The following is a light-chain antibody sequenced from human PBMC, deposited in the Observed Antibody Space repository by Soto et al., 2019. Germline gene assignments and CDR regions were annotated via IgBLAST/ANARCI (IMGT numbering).Light chain of an antibody. CDR3: QQYDDLPYT. Sequence: DVQLTQSPSSLSAFVGARITITCQASQDIDNYLNWFQQKVGEAPKLLINDAAELEAGVPSRFGGSRSGTEFTLTISSLQPEDTAAYYCQQYDDLPYTFGQGTKVEIK. J-gene: IGKJ2*01. CDR2: DAA. V-gene: IGKV1-33*01. CDR1: QDIDNY.